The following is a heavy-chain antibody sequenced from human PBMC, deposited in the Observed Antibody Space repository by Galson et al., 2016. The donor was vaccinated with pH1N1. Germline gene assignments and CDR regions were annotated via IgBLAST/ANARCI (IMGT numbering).Heavy chain of an antibody. D-gene: IGHD2-21*01. CDR2: ISSSGSHA. Sequence: SLRLSCAASGFTFSDFYMNWVRQAPGKGLEWVSYISSSGSHADYADSVRGRFTISRDNSKNTLFLQMDSLRPEDSAMYYCVKVPYIFMTNYYYNMDVWGQGTTVIVSS. CDR1: GFTFSDFY. CDR3: VKVPYIFMTNYYYNMDV. V-gene: IGHV3-11*06. J-gene: IGHJ6*02.